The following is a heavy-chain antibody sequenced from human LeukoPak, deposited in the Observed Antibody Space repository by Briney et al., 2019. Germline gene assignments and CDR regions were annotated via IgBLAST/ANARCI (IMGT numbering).Heavy chain of an antibody. Sequence: GGSLRLSCAASGFTFSSYSMNWVRQAPGKGLEWVSSISSSSSYIYYADSVKGRFTISRDNAKNSLYLQMNSLRAEDTAAYYCARAAASITMIVVVTHFDYWGQGTLVTVSS. CDR2: ISSSSSYI. D-gene: IGHD3-22*01. V-gene: IGHV3-21*01. CDR3: ARAAASITMIVVVTHFDY. CDR1: GFTFSSYS. J-gene: IGHJ4*02.